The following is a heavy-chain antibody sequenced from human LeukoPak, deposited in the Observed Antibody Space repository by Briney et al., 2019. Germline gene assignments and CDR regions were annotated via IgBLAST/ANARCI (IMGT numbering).Heavy chain of an antibody. CDR3: ARVEVAVVAAAQTPKYGMDV. CDR2: IYYSGTT. D-gene: IGHD2-21*02. Sequence: PSETLSLTCTVSGGSISSGDYYWSWIRQPPGKGLEWIGYIYYSGTTYYSPSLKTRVTISIDTSKNQFSLKLSPVTAADTAVYYCARVEVAVVAAAQTPKYGMDVWGQGTTVTVSS. J-gene: IGHJ6*02. CDR1: GGSISSGDYY. V-gene: IGHV4-30-4*01.